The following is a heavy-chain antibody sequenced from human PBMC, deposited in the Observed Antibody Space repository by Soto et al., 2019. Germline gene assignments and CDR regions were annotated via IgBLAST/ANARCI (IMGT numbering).Heavy chain of an antibody. D-gene: IGHD5-12*01. V-gene: IGHV3-7*01. Sequence: PGGSLRLSCAASGFTFSSYWMSWVRQAPGKGLEWVANIKQDGSEEYYVDSVKGRFTISRDNAKNSLYLQMGSLKTEDMAVYFCARSGGYDRRYYYGLDVWGQGTAVTVSS. CDR1: GFTFSSYW. CDR3: ARSGGYDRRYYYGLDV. CDR2: IKQDGSEE. J-gene: IGHJ6*02.